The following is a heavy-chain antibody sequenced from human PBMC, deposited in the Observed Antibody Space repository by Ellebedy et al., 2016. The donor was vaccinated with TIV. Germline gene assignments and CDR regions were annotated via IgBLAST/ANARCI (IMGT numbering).Heavy chain of an antibody. CDR2: IWYDGSNK. CDR1: GFTFSSYG. D-gene: IGHD4-17*01. J-gene: IGHJ4*02. V-gene: IGHV3-33*01. CDR3: AGLAAVTIDY. Sequence: PGGSLRLSCAASGFTFSSYGMHWVRQAPGKGLEWVAVIWYDGSNKHYSDSVKGRFTISRDNSKNTLYLQMNSLRAEDTAVYYCAGLAAVTIDYWGQGTLVTVSS.